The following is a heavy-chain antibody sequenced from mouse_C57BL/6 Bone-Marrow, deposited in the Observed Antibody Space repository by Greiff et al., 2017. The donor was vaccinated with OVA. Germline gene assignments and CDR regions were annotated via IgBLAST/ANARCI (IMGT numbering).Heavy chain of an antibody. CDR2: INYDGSST. D-gene: IGHD2-1*01. Sequence: EVKLMESEGGLVQPGSSMKLSCTASGFTFSDYYMAWVRQVPEKGLEWVANINYDGSSTYYLDSLKSRFIISRDNAKNILYLQMSSLKSEDTATYYCARDDGNSYFDYWGQGTTLTVSS. J-gene: IGHJ2*01. V-gene: IGHV5-16*01. CDR1: GFTFSDYY. CDR3: ARDDGNSYFDY.